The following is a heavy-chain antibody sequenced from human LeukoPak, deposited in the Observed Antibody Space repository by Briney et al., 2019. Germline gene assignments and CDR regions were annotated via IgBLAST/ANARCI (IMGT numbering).Heavy chain of an antibody. CDR1: GGSISSYY. V-gene: IGHV4-4*07. CDR2: IYTSGST. Sequence: PSETLSLTCTVSGGSISSYYWSWIRQPAGKGLEWIGRIYTSGSTNYNPSLKSRVTMSVDTSKNQFSLKLSSVTAADTAVYYCAGTMVRGAAGWFDPWGQGTLVTVSS. CDR3: AGTMVRGAAGWFDP. J-gene: IGHJ5*02. D-gene: IGHD3-10*01.